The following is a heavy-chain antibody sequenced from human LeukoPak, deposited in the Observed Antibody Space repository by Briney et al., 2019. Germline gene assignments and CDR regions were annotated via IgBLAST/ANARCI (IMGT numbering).Heavy chain of an antibody. CDR2: IYYSGST. J-gene: IGHJ4*02. V-gene: IGHV4-39*01. Sequence: PSETLSLTCTVSGGSISSSSYYWGWIRQPPGKGLEWIGSIYYSGSTYYNPSLKSRVTISVDTSKNQFSLKLSSVTAADTAVYHCARHRVRFYFDYWGQGTLVTVSS. CDR1: GGSISSSSYY. CDR3: ARHRVRFYFDY.